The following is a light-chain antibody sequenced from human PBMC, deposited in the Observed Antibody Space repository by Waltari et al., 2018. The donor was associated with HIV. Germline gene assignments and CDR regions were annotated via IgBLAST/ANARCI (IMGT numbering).Light chain of an antibody. V-gene: IGLV1-47*01. CDR1: SSNIGSND. CDR2: RNN. J-gene: IGLJ1*01. CDR3: AAWDDRLSGYV. Sequence: QSVLTQPPSASGDPGQRITISCSGSSSNIGSNDLYWYQQLPGTAPKVLMYRNNQRPSGVPDRFSGSKSGTSASLAISGLRSEDDADYYCAAWDDRLSGYVFGTGTKVTVL.